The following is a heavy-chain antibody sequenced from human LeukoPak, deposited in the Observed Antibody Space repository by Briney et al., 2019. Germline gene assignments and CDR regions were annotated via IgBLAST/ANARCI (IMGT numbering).Heavy chain of an antibody. CDR1: GFTFSSYW. V-gene: IGHV3-7*01. J-gene: IGHJ4*02. CDR2: IKQDGSEK. CDR3: ARLLSGSYYLDY. Sequence: PGGSLRLSCAAYGFTFSSYWMSWVRQAPGKGLEWVANIKQDGSEKYYVDSVKGRFTISRDNAKNSLYLQMNSLRAEDTAVYYCARLLSGSYYLDYWGQGTLVTVSS. D-gene: IGHD1-26*01.